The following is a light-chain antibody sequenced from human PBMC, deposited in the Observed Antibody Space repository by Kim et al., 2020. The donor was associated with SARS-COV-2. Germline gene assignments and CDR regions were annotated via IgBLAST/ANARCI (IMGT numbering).Light chain of an antibody. V-gene: IGKV1-13*02. CDR1: QGIGTS. Sequence: AIQLAQSPSSLSASVGDRVTITCRASQGIGTSLAWYRQRPGKAPQLLMEGTSTLESGVPSGFTGSVSGTDFILTISSLQPEDFATYYCQQFKSFPPTFGQATNVDIK. J-gene: IGKJ1*01. CDR2: GTS. CDR3: QQFKSFPPT.